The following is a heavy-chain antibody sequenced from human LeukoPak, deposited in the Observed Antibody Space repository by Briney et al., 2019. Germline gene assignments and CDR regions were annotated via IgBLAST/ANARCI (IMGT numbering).Heavy chain of an antibody. CDR3: ARHGRMVIMSKFSSGIDQ. D-gene: IGHD3-10*01. V-gene: IGHV4-59*08. CDR2: FYYTGMT. J-gene: IGHJ4*02. CDR1: DGSISNYF. Sequence: PSETLSLTCTVPDGSISNYFWSWIRQPTGKGVEWIRYFYYTGMTIPNPSLKSRVTISMDTSKNQFSLNLRSVTAADTAIYYCARHGRMVIMSKFSSGIDQWGQGTLVTVSS.